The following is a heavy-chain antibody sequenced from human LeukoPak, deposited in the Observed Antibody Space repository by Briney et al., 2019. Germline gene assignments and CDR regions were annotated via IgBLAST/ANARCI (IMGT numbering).Heavy chain of an antibody. Sequence: PEGSLRLSCAASGFTFSNAWMSWVRQAPGKGLEWVGRIKSKTDGGTTDYAAPVKGRFTISRDDSTNKLYLQMNSLKTADTAVYYCTTDRGIAARAGGDYWGQGTLVTVSS. CDR2: IKSKTDGGTT. J-gene: IGHJ4*02. CDR3: TTDRGIAARAGGDY. V-gene: IGHV3-15*01. D-gene: IGHD6-6*01. CDR1: GFTFSNAW.